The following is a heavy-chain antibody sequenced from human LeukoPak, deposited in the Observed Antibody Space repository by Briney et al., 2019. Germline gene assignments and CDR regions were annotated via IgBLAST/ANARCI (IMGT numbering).Heavy chain of an antibody. J-gene: IGHJ4*02. Sequence: GGSLRLSCATSGFRFSDYSMHWVRQAPGRGLEWVAFIQFDGGGKYYADSVKGRFTISRENSKNTLYLQMNSLRAEDTAVYYCATRGFVFYYFDYWGQGALVTVSS. CDR3: ATRGFVFYYFDY. CDR2: IQFDGGGK. V-gene: IGHV3-30*02. D-gene: IGHD5-12*01. CDR1: GFRFSDYS.